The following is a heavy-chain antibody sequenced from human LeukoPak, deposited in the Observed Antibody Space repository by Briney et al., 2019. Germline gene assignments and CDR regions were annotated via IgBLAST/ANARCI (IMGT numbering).Heavy chain of an antibody. CDR1: GFTFSTYS. CDR2: IDGSTRTI. CDR3: ARRVPSQVITDYFDY. V-gene: IGHV3-48*04. J-gene: IGHJ4*02. D-gene: IGHD3-16*01. Sequence: GGSLRLSCAASGFTFSTYSMNWVRQGPGKGLEWISFIDGSTRTIFYADSVKGRFSISRDNAKNSLFLQMNSLRAEDTAVYYCARRVPSQVITDYFDYWGQGTLVTVFS.